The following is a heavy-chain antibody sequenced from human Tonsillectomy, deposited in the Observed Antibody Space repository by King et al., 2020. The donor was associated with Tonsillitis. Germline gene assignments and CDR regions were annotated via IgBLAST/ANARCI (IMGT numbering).Heavy chain of an antibody. Sequence: VQLVEAGGGVVQPGRSLRLSWSASGFTFSSYGMNLVRPAPGKGLGWGAVICYDGSNKYYADSVKGRFTISRDNSKNTLYLQMNSLRAEDTAVYYCAREGGSSGREFDYWGQGTLVTVSS. CDR2: ICYDGSNK. D-gene: IGHD6-19*01. CDR3: AREGGSSGREFDY. CDR1: GFTFSSYG. V-gene: IGHV3-33*01. J-gene: IGHJ4*02.